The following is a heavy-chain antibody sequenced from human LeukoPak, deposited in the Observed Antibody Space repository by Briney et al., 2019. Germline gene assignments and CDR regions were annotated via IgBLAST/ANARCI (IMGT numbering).Heavy chain of an antibody. CDR1: AFTFRSYA. J-gene: IGHJ4*02. D-gene: IGHD3-10*01. CDR2: IYYSGST. CDR3: ARLGESGWFGESPFDY. Sequence: GSLRLSCAASAFTFRSYAMSWVRQAPGKGLEWIGYIYYSGSTNYNPSLKSRVTISVDTSKNQFSLKLSSVTAADTAVYYCARLGESGWFGESPFDYWGQGTLVTVSS. V-gene: IGHV4-59*01.